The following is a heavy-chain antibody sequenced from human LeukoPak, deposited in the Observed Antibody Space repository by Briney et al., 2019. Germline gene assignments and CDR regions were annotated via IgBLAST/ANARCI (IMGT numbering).Heavy chain of an antibody. V-gene: IGHV4-34*01. D-gene: IGHD3-22*01. J-gene: IGHJ3*02. CDR1: GVSFCCFH. CDR3: PRSGEDMNDSTRYYFVRAFDI. Sequence: RPSETLSLTGAVYGVSFCCFHWLWMRQPTGKGREGGGKIKHSGSTNFNPTLKNRVTITVDTSKKPFSLTLSPVSAAETAVYYCPRSGEDMNDSTRYYFVRAFDIWGERT. CDR2: IKHSGST.